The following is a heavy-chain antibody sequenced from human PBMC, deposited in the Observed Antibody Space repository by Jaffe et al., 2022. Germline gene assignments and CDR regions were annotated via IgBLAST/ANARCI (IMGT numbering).Heavy chain of an antibody. V-gene: IGHV4-30-2*01. D-gene: IGHD3-3*01. CDR3: ARASPREEYYDFWSGYPHISFDI. J-gene: IGHJ3*02. CDR1: GGSISSGGYS. Sequence: QLQLQESGSGLVKPSQTLSLTCAVSGGSISSGGYSWSWIRQPPGKGLEWIGYIYHSGSTYYNPSLKSRVTISVDRSKNQFSLKLSSVTAADTAVYYCARASPREEYYDFWSGYPHISFDIWGQGTMVTVSS. CDR2: IYHSGST.